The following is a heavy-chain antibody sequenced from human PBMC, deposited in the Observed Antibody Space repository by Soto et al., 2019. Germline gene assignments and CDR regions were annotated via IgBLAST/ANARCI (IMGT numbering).Heavy chain of an antibody. Sequence: GGSLRLSCAASGFTFSSYWMSWVRQAPGKGLEWVANIKQDGSEKNYVDSVKGRFTISRDNAKNSRYLQMNSLRAEDTAVYYCARERESWGDYPDYYYYYYMDVWGKGTTVTVSS. CDR1: GFTFSSYW. D-gene: IGHD4-17*01. V-gene: IGHV3-7*01. CDR2: IKQDGSEK. CDR3: ARERESWGDYPDYYYYYYMDV. J-gene: IGHJ6*03.